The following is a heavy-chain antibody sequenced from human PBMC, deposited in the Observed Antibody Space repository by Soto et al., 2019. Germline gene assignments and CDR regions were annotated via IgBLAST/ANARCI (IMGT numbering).Heavy chain of an antibody. CDR2: IIPIFGTA. CDR3: ARPSRRERVIDY. V-gene: IGHV1-69*13. Sequence: SVKVSCKASGGTFSSYAISWVRQAPGQGLEWMGGIIPIFGTANYAQKFQGRVTITADESTSTAYMELSSLRSEDTAVYYCARPSRRERVIDYWGQGTLVTVSS. D-gene: IGHD1-26*01. J-gene: IGHJ4*02. CDR1: GGTFSSYA.